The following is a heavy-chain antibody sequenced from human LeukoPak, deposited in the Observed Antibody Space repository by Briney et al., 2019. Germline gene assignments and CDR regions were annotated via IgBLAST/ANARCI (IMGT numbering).Heavy chain of an antibody. CDR3: ASSGYSRGWFDP. CDR1: GYSISSGYY. V-gene: IGHV4-38-2*02. CDR2: INHSGST. D-gene: IGHD6-13*01. J-gene: IGHJ5*02. Sequence: SETLSLTCTVSGYSISSGYYWSWIRQPPGKGLEWIGEINHSGSTNYNPSLRSRVTISEDTSKKQFSLKLTSVTAADTAVYYCASSGYSRGWFDPWGQGTLVTVPS.